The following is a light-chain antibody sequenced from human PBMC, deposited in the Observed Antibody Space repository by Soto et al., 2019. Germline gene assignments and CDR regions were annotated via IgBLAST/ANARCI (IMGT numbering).Light chain of an antibody. CDR2: GNS. CDR1: SSNIGAGYD. J-gene: IGLJ2*01. Sequence: QSVLPQPPSVSGAPGQRVTISCTGSSSNIGAGYDVHWYQQLPGTAPKLLIYGNSNRPSGVPDRFSGSKSGTSASLAITGLQAEDEADYYCQSYDSSLSVVFGGGTTLTVL. CDR3: QSYDSSLSVV. V-gene: IGLV1-40*01.